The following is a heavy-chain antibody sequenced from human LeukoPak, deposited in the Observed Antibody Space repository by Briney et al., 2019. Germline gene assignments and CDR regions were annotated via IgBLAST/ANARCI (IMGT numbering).Heavy chain of an antibody. J-gene: IGHJ5*02. CDR1: GGSLSNYY. D-gene: IGHD2-15*01. CDR2: FYPSGST. CDR3: ARDQGGPAPFDP. V-gene: IGHV4-4*07. Sequence: SETLSLTCTDSGGSLSNYYWSWIRQPAGKGLERIGRFYPSGSTNYNPSLKSRVTMSVDTSKNQFSLKLTSVTAADTAVYYCARDQGGPAPFDPWGQGTLVTVSS.